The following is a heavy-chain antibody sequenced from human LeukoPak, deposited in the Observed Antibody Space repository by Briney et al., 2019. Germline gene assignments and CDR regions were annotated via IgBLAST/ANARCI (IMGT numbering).Heavy chain of an antibody. V-gene: IGHV4-38-2*02. D-gene: IGHD6-25*01. Sequence: SETLSLTCAVSRYSISSGYYWGWIRQPPGKGLDGIGSIYHIGTTYYNPSLRSGVTISVDTSKNQFSLKLNSVTAADTAFYYCARDSSATQSFDYRGQGTLVTVSS. J-gene: IGHJ4*02. CDR2: IYHIGTT. CDR1: RYSISSGYY. CDR3: ARDSSATQSFDY.